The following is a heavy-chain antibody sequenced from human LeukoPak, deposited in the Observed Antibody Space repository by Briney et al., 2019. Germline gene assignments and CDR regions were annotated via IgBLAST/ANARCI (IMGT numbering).Heavy chain of an antibody. J-gene: IGHJ6*02. D-gene: IGHD1-26*01. CDR2: INPNSGGT. CDR1: GYTFTGYY. V-gene: IGHV1-2*04. Sequence: ASVKVSCKASGYTFTGYYMHWVRQAPGLGLEWMGWINPNSGGTNYAQKFQGWVTMTRDTSISTAYMELSRLRSDDTAVYYCARVSVEAYYYGMDVWGQGTTVTVSS. CDR3: ARVSVEAYYYGMDV.